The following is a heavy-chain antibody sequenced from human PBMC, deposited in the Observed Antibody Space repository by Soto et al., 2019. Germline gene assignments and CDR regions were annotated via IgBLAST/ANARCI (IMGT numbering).Heavy chain of an antibody. D-gene: IGHD4-4*01. CDR1: GYTFTSYG. Sequence: GASVKVSCKASGYTFTSYGISWVRQAPGQGLEWMGWISAYNGNTNYAQKLQGRVTMTTDTSTSTAYMELRSLRSDDTAVYYCARRTTVTTTPPYYYYYYGMDVWGQGTTVTVS. CDR2: ISAYNGNT. V-gene: IGHV1-18*04. J-gene: IGHJ6*02. CDR3: ARRTTVTTTPPYYYYYYGMDV.